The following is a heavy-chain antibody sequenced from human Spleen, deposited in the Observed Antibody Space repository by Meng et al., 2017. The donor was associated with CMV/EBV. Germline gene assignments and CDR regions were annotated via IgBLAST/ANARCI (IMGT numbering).Heavy chain of an antibody. CDR3: ARVWGGDSWGYYGMDV. CDR2: IHYSGST. J-gene: IGHJ6*02. Sequence: SETLSLTCTVSGGSISSGDYYWSWIRQPPGKGLEWIGYIHYSGSTHYNPSLKSRVTISVDTSKNQFSLKLSSVTAADTAVYYCARVWGGDSWGYYGMDVWGLGTTVTVSS. D-gene: IGHD2-21*02. V-gene: IGHV4-30-4*08. CDR1: GGSISSGDYY.